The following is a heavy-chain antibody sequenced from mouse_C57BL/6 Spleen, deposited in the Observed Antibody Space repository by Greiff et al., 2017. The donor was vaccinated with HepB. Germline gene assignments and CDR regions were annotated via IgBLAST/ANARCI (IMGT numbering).Heavy chain of an antibody. D-gene: IGHD2-4*01. CDR2: IDPETGGT. V-gene: IGHV1-15*01. J-gene: IGHJ3*01. Sequence: VQLQESGAELVRPGASVTLSCKASGYTFTDYEMHWVKQTPVHGLEWIGAIDPETGGTAYNQKFKGKAILTADKSSSTAYMELRSLTSEDSAVYYCTRSYYDYEGFAYWGQGTLVTVSA. CDR1: GYTFTDYE. CDR3: TRSYYDYEGFAY.